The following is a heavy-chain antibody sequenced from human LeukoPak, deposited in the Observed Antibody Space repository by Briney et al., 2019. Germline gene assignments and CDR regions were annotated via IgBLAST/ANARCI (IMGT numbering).Heavy chain of an antibody. D-gene: IGHD2-21*02. J-gene: IGHJ5*01. V-gene: IGHV1-2*06. CDR3: AAPIYCGVACYYWFDS. CDR2: INGDTGST. CDR1: GHTLRGFY. Sequence: GAPVKVSCKAFGHTLRGFYVHWLRQAPGQGIEWMGHINGDTGSTNCAQKFQGRVTMTRDTSISTVYLELSGLRSDDTAVYYCAAPIYCGVACYYWFDSWGQGTLVTVSS.